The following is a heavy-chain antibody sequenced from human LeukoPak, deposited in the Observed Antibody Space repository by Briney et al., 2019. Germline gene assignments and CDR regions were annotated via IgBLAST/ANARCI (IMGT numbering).Heavy chain of an antibody. J-gene: IGHJ4*02. Sequence: GGSLRLSCAASGLTFSNYWMSWVRQAPGKGLEWVANIKQDGSEKDYVDSVKGRFTISRDNGRNSLYLQMNSLRTEDTAVYYCGREGGGGFDYWGQGTLVTVSS. CDR3: GREGGGGFDY. V-gene: IGHV3-7*04. CDR2: IKQDGSEK. CDR1: GLTFSNYW. D-gene: IGHD3-16*01.